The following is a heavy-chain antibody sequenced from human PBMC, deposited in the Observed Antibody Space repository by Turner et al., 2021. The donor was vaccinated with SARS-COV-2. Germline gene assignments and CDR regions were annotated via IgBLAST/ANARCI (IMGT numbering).Heavy chain of an antibody. CDR1: GGTFSSYA. V-gene: IGHV1-69*04. J-gene: IGHJ5*02. CDR3: ASLDQGIVAAAIYWLDP. D-gene: IGHD2-2*02. CDR2: IIPILPTT. Sequence: VRLVQAGAELKKPGSSVKGSCSAAGGTFSSYAISWVRQAPGQGLEWMGRIIPILPTTNYAEKFKGRVTITTDKSTSTAYMELSSLRSEDTAVYYCASLDQGIVAAAIYWLDPWGQGTLVTVSS.